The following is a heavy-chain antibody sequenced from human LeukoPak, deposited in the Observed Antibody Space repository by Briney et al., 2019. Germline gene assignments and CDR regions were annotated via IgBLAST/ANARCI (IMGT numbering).Heavy chain of an antibody. CDR2: IQQNESAK. Sequence: GGSLRLSCAASGLTSSSYSMCSVRQTLGKRLGWVSSIQQNESAKYNVHTLKSRISISRDNTKSSLFLHMSRLRASDTAVYYCARQGYYDRSGYYSWGQGTLVTVSS. V-gene: IGHV3-7*01. CDR3: ARQGYYDRSGYYS. CDR1: GLTSSSYS. D-gene: IGHD3-22*01. J-gene: IGHJ4*02.